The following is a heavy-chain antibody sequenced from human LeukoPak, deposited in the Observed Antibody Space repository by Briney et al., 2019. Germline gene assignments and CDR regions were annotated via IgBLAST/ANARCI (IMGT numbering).Heavy chain of an antibody. D-gene: IGHD3-10*01. CDR2: INHSGST. CDR1: GGSFSGYY. J-gene: IGHJ6*02. CDR3: ARGRITMVRGVIGDYYYYYVMDV. V-gene: IGHV4-34*01. Sequence: SETLSLTCAVYGGSFSGYYWSWIRQPPGKGLEWIGEINHSGSTNYNPSLKSRVTISVDASKNQFSLKLSSVTAADTAVYYCARGRITMVRGVIGDYYYYYVMDVWGQGTTVTVSS.